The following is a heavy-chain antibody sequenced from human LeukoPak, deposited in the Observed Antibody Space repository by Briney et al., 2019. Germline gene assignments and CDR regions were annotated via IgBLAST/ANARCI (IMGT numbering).Heavy chain of an antibody. D-gene: IGHD5-18*01. CDR2: INHSGST. J-gene: IGHJ4*02. CDR3: ARGRRYSYGPLDY. V-gene: IGHV4-34*01. Sequence: SETLSLTCAVYGGSFSGYYWSWIRQPPGKGLEWIGEINHSGSTNYNPSLKSRVTISVDTSKNQFSLKLSSVTAADTAVYYCARGRRYSYGPLDYWGQGTLVTVSS. CDR1: GGSFSGYY.